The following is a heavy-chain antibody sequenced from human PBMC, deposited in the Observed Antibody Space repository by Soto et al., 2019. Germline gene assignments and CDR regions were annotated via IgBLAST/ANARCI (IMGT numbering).Heavy chain of an antibody. D-gene: IGHD6-19*01. CDR3: AKGRTIAVAWPAPFDI. V-gene: IGHV3-23*01. CDR2: ISGSGGST. CDR1: GFTFSSYA. J-gene: IGHJ3*02. Sequence: EVQLLESGGGLVQPGGSLRLSCAASGFTFSSYAMSWVRQAPGKGLEWVSAISGSGGSTYYADSVKGRFTISRDNSKNTLYLQMNSLRAEDTAVYYCAKGRTIAVAWPAPFDIWGQGTMVTVSS.